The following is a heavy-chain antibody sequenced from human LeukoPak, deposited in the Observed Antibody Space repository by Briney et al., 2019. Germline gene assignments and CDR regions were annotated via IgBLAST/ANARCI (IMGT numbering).Heavy chain of an antibody. J-gene: IGHJ2*01. V-gene: IGHV3-66*01. CDR3: ARELGYYDILTGPQPIGGYFDL. CDR2: IYSGGST. Sequence: PGGSLRLSCAASGFTFDDYAMHWVRQAPGKGLEWVSVIYSGGSTYYADSVKGRFTISRDNSKNTLYLQMNSLRAEDTAVYYCARELGYYDILTGPQPIGGYFDLWGRGTLVTVSS. D-gene: IGHD3-9*01. CDR1: GFTFDDYA.